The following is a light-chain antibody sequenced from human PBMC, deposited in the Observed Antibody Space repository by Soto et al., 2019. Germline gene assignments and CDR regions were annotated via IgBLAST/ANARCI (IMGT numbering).Light chain of an antibody. CDR3: QHFYNLPLT. CDR2: DAS. Sequence: DIQMTQSPSSLSASVGDTVTITCQASQDIANHLNWYQQKPGKAPTLLIYDASRLDSGVPPRFSGSGSGTYFTFTISSLQPEDLATYYCQHFYNLPLTFGGGTKVEIK. J-gene: IGKJ4*01. V-gene: IGKV1-33*01. CDR1: QDIANH.